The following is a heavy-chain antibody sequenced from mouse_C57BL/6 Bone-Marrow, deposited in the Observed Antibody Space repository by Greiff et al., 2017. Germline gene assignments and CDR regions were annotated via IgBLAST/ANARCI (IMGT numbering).Heavy chain of an antibody. V-gene: IGHV1-69*01. J-gene: IGHJ1*03. D-gene: IGHD2-5*01. CDR2: IDPSDSYT. CDR1: GYTFTSYW. Sequence: QVQLKQPGAELVMPGASVKLSCKASGYTFTSYWMHWVKQRPGQGLEWIGEIDPSDSYTNYNQKFKGKSTLTVDKSSSTAYMQLSSLTSEDSAVYYCARHPTYYSNYWYFDVWGTGTTVTVSS. CDR3: ARHPTYYSNYWYFDV.